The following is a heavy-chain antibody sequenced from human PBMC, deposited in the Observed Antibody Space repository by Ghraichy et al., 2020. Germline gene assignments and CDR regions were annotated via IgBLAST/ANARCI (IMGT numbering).Heavy chain of an antibody. D-gene: IGHD6-19*01. J-gene: IGHJ4*02. CDR2: INQDESEK. CDR1: GSFFSSYF. CDR3: AGSGGWLLHN. V-gene: IGHV3-7*03. Sequence: ALRLSCAASGSFFSSYFMSWVRQAPGKGLEWVANINQDESEKNYVDSVRGRFTISRDNAKNSLYLQMHSLRAEDTAVYYCAGSGGWLLHNWGQGTLVTVSS.